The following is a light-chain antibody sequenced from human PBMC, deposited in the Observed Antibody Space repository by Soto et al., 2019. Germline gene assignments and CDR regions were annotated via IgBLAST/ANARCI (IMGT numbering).Light chain of an antibody. Sequence: DIVMTQSPLSLPVTPGEPASISCRSSQSLLHSNGYNYLDWYLQKPGQSPQLLIYLGSNRASGVPDRFSGSGSGTDFTLKISRVEAEDVGVYYCMQAIQTPWMFGQGTKVEIK. V-gene: IGKV2-28*01. CDR3: MQAIQTPWM. J-gene: IGKJ1*01. CDR2: LGS. CDR1: QSLLHSNGYNY.